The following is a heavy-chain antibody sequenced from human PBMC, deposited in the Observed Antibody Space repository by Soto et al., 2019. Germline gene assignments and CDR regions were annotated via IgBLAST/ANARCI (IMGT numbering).Heavy chain of an antibody. V-gene: IGHV4-59*01. CDR2: IYYSGST. CDR3: ARHRLDDFYYYYYMDV. CDR1: GGSISSYY. J-gene: IGHJ6*03. D-gene: IGHD2-21*01. Sequence: PSETLSLTCTVSGGSISSYYWSWIRQPPGKGLEWIGYIYYSGSTNYNPSLKSRVTISVDTSKNQFSLKLSSVTAADTAVYYCARHRLDDFYYYYYMDVWGKGTTVTVSS.